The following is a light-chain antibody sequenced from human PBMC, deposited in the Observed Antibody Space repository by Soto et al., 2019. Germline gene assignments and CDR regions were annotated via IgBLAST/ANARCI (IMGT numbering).Light chain of an antibody. Sequence: DIVMTQSPDSLAVSLGERATINCKSSQTVLYSSNNKNYLAWYQQKQGQPPKLLIYWASTRQSGVPDRFSGSGSGTDFTLTISSLQAEDVAVYYCQQYYSTPLTFGGGTKVELK. CDR2: WAS. J-gene: IGKJ4*01. CDR1: QTVLYSSNNKNY. V-gene: IGKV4-1*01. CDR3: QQYYSTPLT.